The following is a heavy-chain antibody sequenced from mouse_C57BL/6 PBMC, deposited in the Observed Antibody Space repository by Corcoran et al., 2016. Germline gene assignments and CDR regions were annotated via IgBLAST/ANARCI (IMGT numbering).Heavy chain of an antibody. V-gene: IGHV9-3*01. J-gene: IGHJ2*01. D-gene: IGHD2-1*01. CDR1: GYTFTTYG. Sequence: QIQLVQSGPELKKPGETVKISCKASGYTFTTYGMSWVKQAPGKGLKWMGWINTYSGVPTYADDFKGRFAFSLETSASTAYLQINNLKNEDTATYFCARWRGNYPYYFDYWGQGTTLTVSS. CDR3: ARWRGNYPYYFDY. CDR2: INTYSGVP.